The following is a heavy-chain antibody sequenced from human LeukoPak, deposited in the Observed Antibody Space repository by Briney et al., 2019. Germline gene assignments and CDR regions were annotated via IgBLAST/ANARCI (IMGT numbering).Heavy chain of an antibody. Sequence: GGSLRPSCAASGFTFHDYAMHWVRQVPGKGLEWVSGITWNSGSVLYADSVRGRFTISRDNAKNSLYLQMNSLRPEDMAFYYCAKGLGVASLIVDALDMWGQGTMVTV. CDR2: ITWNSGSV. V-gene: IGHV3-9*03. D-gene: IGHD3/OR15-3a*01. CDR3: AKGLGVASLIVDALDM. CDR1: GFTFHDYA. J-gene: IGHJ3*02.